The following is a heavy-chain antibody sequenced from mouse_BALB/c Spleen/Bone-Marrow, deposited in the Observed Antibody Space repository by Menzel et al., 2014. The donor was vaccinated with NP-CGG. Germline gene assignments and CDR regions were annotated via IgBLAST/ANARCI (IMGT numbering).Heavy chain of an antibody. V-gene: IGHV14-3*02. CDR2: IDPANGNT. D-gene: IGHD2-4*01. J-gene: IGHJ4*01. CDR1: GFNIKDTY. CDR3: AGFGITKEEGYYYAMDY. Sequence: VQLQQSGAELVKPGASVKLSCTASGFNIKDTYMHWVKQRSEQGLEWIGRIDPANGNTKYDPKFQGKATITADTSSNTAYLQLSSLTSEDAAVYYCAGFGITKEEGYYYAMDYWGQGTSVTVSS.